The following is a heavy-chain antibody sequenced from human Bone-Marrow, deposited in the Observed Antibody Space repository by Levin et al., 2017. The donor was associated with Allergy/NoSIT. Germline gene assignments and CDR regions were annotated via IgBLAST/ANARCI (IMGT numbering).Heavy chain of an antibody. CDR3: ARPLGDWLSLDAFDI. Sequence: SETLSLTCTVSGGSISSSSYYWGWIRQPPGKGLEWIGSIYYSGSTYYNPSLKSRVTISVDTSKNQFSLKLSSVTAADTAVYYCARPLGDWLSLDAFDIWGQGTMVTVSS. D-gene: IGHD3-9*01. CDR1: GGSISSSSYY. V-gene: IGHV4-39*01. CDR2: IYYSGST. J-gene: IGHJ3*02.